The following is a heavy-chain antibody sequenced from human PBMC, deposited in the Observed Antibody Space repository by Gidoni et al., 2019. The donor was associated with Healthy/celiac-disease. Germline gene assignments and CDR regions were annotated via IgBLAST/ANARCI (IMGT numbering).Heavy chain of an antibody. D-gene: IGHD3-9*01. V-gene: IGHV3-33*01. CDR2: IWYDGSNK. Sequence: QVQLVESGGGVVQPGRSLSLSCAGSGFTFRSYGMHWVRQAPGKGLEWVAVIWYDGSNKYYADSVKGRFTISRDNSKNTLYLQMNSLRAEDTAVYYCARDWDGLVGSPNGFDYWGQGTLVTVSS. CDR1: GFTFRSYG. J-gene: IGHJ4*02. CDR3: ARDWDGLVGSPNGFDY.